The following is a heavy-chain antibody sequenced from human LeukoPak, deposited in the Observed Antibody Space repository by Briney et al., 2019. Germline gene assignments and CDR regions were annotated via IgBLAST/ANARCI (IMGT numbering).Heavy chain of an antibody. J-gene: IGHJ6*04. CDR1: GFTVSSNY. D-gene: IGHD3-9*01. CDR2: IYSGGST. V-gene: IGHV3-53*01. CDR3: AVPQSYDIWYGTDV. Sequence: PGGSLRLSCAASGFTVSSNYMNWVRQAPGKGLEWVSVIYSGGSTYYADSVKGRFTISRDNSKNTLLLQMNSLRAEDTAVYYCAVPQSYDIWYGTDVWGKGTTVTVSS.